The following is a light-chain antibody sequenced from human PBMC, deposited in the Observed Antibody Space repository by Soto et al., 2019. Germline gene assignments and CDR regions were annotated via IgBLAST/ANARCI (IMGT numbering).Light chain of an antibody. V-gene: IGLV2-14*01. CDR3: SSYTTSSTHWV. CDR1: SSDVGGYNY. CDR2: EVS. Sequence: QSALTQPASVSGSPGQSITISCTGTSSDVGGYNYVSWYQQHPGKAPKLMIYEVSNRPSGVCNRFSGSKSGNTASLTISGLQAEDEADYYCSSYTTSSTHWVFGGGTKLPVL. J-gene: IGLJ3*02.